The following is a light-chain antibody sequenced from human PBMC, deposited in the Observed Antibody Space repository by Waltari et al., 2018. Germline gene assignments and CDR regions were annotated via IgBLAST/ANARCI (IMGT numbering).Light chain of an antibody. CDR3: SSYTSSSTLV. J-gene: IGLJ2*01. Sequence: QSALTQPASVSGSPGQSITSPCPGTSRDVGGYNYVSWYQQHPGNAPKLMIYEVSNRPSGVSNRFSGSKSGNTASLTISGLQAEDEADYYCSSYTSSSTLVFGGGTKLTVL. CDR1: SRDVGGYNY. CDR2: EVS. V-gene: IGLV2-14*01.